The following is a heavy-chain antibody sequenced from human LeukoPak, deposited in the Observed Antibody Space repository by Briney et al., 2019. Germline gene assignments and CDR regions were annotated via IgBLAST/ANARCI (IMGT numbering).Heavy chain of an antibody. CDR1: GFTFDDYA. V-gene: IGHV3-9*01. J-gene: IGHJ3*02. Sequence: PGGSLRLSWAASGFTFDDYAMRWIRQAPGKGLEWVSGISWNSGSIVYGDSVKGRFTISRDNAKNSLYLQMNSLRAEDTALYYCATLKGASYCGGDCYSDAFDIWGQGTMVTVSS. CDR3: ATLKGASYCGGDCYSDAFDI. CDR2: ISWNSGSI. D-gene: IGHD2-21*02.